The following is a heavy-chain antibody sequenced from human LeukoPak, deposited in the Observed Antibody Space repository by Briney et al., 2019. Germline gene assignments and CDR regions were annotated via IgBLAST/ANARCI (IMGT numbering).Heavy chain of an antibody. Sequence: SETLSLTCTVSGGSISTNNYYWNWIRQPPEQGLEWIGSIHYTGSAWYSPSLKSRVTISVDTSKNLFSLRLNSVTAADTAVYFCTREYSAHSDFWGQGALVTVSS. CDR1: GGSISTNNYY. V-gene: IGHV4-39*02. CDR2: IHYTGSA. J-gene: IGHJ4*02. D-gene: IGHD4-11*01. CDR3: TREYSAHSDF.